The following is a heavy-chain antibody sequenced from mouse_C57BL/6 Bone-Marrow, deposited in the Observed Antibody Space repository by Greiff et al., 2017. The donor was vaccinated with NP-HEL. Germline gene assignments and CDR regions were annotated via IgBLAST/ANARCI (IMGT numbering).Heavy chain of an antibody. CDR2: IRNKANGYTT. V-gene: IGHV7-3*01. Sequence: EVKLVESGGGLVQPGGSLSLSCAASGFTFTDYYMSWVRQPPGKALEWLGFIRNKANGYTTEYSASVKGRFTISRDNSQSILYLQMNALRAEDSATYYCARYKAGYFEVWGTGTTVTVSS. J-gene: IGHJ1*03. CDR1: GFTFTDYY. CDR3: ARYKAGYFEV.